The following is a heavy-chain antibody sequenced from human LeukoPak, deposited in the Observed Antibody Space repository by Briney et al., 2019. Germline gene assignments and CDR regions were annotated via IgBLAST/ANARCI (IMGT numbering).Heavy chain of an antibody. CDR3: TKDPNGDYIGAFDP. CDR1: GFSFSSLA. V-gene: IGHV3-23*01. D-gene: IGHD4-17*01. Sequence: PGGSLRLSCAASGFSFSSLAMTWVRQAPGKGLEWVSSITGGHYATYNTDSVKGRFTISRDNAKNTLYLQMNSLRADDTAIYYCTKDPNGDYIGAFDPWGQGTLVTVSS. CDR2: ITGGHYAT. J-gene: IGHJ5*02.